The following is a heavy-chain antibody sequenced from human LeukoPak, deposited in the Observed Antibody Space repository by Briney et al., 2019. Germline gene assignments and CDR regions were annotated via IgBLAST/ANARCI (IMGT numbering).Heavy chain of an antibody. D-gene: IGHD5-18*01. J-gene: IGHJ4*02. CDR3: TTKRGYSYGYAD. V-gene: IGHV3-66*01. CDR2: IYSGGST. Sequence: GGSLRLSCAASGFTFSSYGMNWVRQAPGKGLEWLSVIYSGGSTYYADSVKGRFTISRDNSKNTLYLQMNSLRAEDTAVYYCTTKRGYSYGYADWGQGTLVTVSS. CDR1: GFTFSSYG.